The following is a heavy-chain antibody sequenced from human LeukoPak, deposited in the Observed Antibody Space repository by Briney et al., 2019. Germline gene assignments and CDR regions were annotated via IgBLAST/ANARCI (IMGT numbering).Heavy chain of an antibody. CDR2: INPNSGGT. J-gene: IGHJ4*02. Sequence: ASVKVSCKASGYTFTGYYMHWVRQAPGQGLEWMGWINPNSGGTNYAQKFQGWVTMTRDTSISTAYMELSRLRSDDTAVYYCARDPGGPSSGSSGTYFDYWGQGTLVTVSS. V-gene: IGHV1-2*04. D-gene: IGHD1-26*01. CDR1: GYTFTGYY. CDR3: ARDPGGPSSGSSGTYFDY.